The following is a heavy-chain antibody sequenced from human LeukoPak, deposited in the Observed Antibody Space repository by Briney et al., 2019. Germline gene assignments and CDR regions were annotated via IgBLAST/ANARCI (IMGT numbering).Heavy chain of an antibody. D-gene: IGHD1-26*01. Sequence: ASVKVSCKASGYTFTNYYIHWVRRAPGQGLEWMGWISPHSGDTNYAQKFQGRVTMTRDTSISTASIELSSVTSDDTAIYFCARVDPVVGASHSYFDYWGQGTLVTVSS. CDR2: ISPHSGDT. CDR3: ARVDPVVGASHSYFDY. CDR1: GYTFTNYY. J-gene: IGHJ4*02. V-gene: IGHV1-2*02.